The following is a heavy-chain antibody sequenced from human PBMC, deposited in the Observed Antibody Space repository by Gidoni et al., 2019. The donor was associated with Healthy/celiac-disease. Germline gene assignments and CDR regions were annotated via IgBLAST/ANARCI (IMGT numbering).Heavy chain of an antibody. CDR2: ISYDGSNK. J-gene: IGHJ4*02. V-gene: IGHV3-30-3*01. CDR3: ARVGCSGGSCPNDY. CDR1: GFTFSSYA. D-gene: IGHD2-15*01. Sequence: QVQLVESGGGVVQPGRSLRLSCAASGFTFSSYAMHWVRQAPGKGLEWVAVISYDGSNKYYADSVKGRFTISRDNSKNTLYLQMNSLRAEDTAVYYCARVGCSGGSCPNDYWGQGTLVTVSS.